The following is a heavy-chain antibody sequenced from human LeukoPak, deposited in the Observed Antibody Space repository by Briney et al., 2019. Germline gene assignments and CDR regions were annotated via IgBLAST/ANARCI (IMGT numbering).Heavy chain of an antibody. Sequence: HPGRPLRLSCAASGFTFSDYWMSWVRQAPGKGLEWVANIKQDGSEKYYVDSVKGRFTISRDNAKNSLYFQMNSLRAEDTAVYYCARDYGDDYWGQGTLVTVSS. J-gene: IGHJ4*02. CDR3: ARDYGDDY. CDR1: GFTFSDYW. CDR2: IKQDGSEK. D-gene: IGHD4-17*01. V-gene: IGHV3-7*01.